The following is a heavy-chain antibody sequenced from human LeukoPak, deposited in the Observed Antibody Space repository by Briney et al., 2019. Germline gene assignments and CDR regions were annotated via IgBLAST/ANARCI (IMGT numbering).Heavy chain of an antibody. V-gene: IGHV4-34*01. CDR1: GGSFSGYY. D-gene: IGHD5-18*01. CDR3: ARHGYIQSWLY. J-gene: IGHJ4*02. CDR2: INHSGST. Sequence: KPSETLSLTCAVYGGSFSGYYWSWIRQPPGKGLEWIGEINHSGSTNYNPSLKSRVTISVDTSKNQFSLKLSSVTAADTAVYYCARHGYIQSWLYWGQGTQVIVSS.